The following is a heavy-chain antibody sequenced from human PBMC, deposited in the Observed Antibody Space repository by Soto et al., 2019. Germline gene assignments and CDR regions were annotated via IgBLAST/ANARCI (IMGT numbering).Heavy chain of an antibody. CDR3: ARGWVAAALRAFDY. CDR1: GGSFSGYY. J-gene: IGHJ4*02. Sequence: SETLSLTCAVYGGSFSGYYWSWIRQPPGKGLEWIGEINHSGSTNYNPSLKSRVTISVDTSKNQFSLKLSSVTAADTAVYYCARGWVAAALRAFDYWGQGTLGTVSS. D-gene: IGHD6-13*01. CDR2: INHSGST. V-gene: IGHV4-34*01.